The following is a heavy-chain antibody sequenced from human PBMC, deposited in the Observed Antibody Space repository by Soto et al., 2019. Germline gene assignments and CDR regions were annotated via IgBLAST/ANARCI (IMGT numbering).Heavy chain of an antibody. CDR1: GFTFSSYG. CDR2: VSYDGSNK. V-gene: IGHV3-30*18. CDR3: AKDNRQQLAKGGGVFDF. J-gene: IGHJ4*02. Sequence: QVQLVESGGGVVQPGRSLRLSCAASGFTFSSYGMHWVRQAPGKGVEWVAAVSYDGSNKYFADSVKGRFTISRDNSKNTLYLQMSGLRPEDTAVYYCAKDNRQQLAKGGGVFDFWGQGTLVTVSS. D-gene: IGHD6-13*01.